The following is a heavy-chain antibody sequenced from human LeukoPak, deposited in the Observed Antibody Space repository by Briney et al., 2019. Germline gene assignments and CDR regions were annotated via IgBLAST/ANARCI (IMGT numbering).Heavy chain of an antibody. J-gene: IGHJ4*02. CDR3: ARGSSWYEAFDY. Sequence: GGSLRLSCAASGFTFSSYWMHWVRHAPGKGLVWVSRINSDGSSTSYADSVKGRFTISRDNAKNTLYLQMNSLRAEDTAVYYCARGSSWYEAFDYWGQGTLVTVSS. CDR1: GFTFSSYW. CDR2: INSDGSST. D-gene: IGHD6-13*01. V-gene: IGHV3-74*01.